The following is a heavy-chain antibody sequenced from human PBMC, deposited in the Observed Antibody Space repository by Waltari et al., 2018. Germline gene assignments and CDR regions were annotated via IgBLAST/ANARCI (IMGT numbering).Heavy chain of an antibody. V-gene: IGHV1-3*01. CDR2: INAGNGNT. CDR1: GYTFTSYA. J-gene: IGHJ4*02. Sequence: QVQLVQSGAEVKKPGASVKVSCKASGYTFTSYAMNWVRQAPGQRLEWMGWINAGNGNTKYSQKFQGRVTITRDTSASTAYMELSSLRSEDTAVYYCARDRTMVRGGLGYWGQGTLVTVSS. D-gene: IGHD3-10*01. CDR3: ARDRTMVRGGLGY.